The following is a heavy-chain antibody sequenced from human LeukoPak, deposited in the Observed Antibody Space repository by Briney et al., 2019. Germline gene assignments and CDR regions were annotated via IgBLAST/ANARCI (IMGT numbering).Heavy chain of an antibody. V-gene: IGHV3-21*01. D-gene: IGHD5-18*01. J-gene: IGHJ4*02. CDR3: ARDLGGYSYGSHFDY. Sequence: GGSLRLSCAASGFTFSRYSLNWVRQAPGKGLEWVSSVTTSSSYIYYADSVKGRFTISRDNARNSLYLHMNSLRAEDTAVYYCARDLGGYSYGSHFDYWGQGTLVTVSS. CDR1: GFTFSRYS. CDR2: VTTSSSYI.